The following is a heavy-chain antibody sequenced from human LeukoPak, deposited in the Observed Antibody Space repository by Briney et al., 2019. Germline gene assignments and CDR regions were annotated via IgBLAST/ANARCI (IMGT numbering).Heavy chain of an antibody. Sequence: SETLSLTCTVSGVSISNYYWTWIRQSAGKGLEWIGRIYTSGSTNYNPSLKSRVTTSVDTSKNQFSMKLSSMTAADTAVYYCAREGIAVAGANWSDSWGQGTLVTVSS. D-gene: IGHD6-19*01. CDR1: GVSISNYY. CDR2: IYTSGST. J-gene: IGHJ5*01. CDR3: AREGIAVAGANWSDS. V-gene: IGHV4-4*07.